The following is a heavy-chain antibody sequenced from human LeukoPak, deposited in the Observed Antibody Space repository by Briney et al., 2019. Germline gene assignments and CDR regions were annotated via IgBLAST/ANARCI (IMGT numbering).Heavy chain of an antibody. V-gene: IGHV3-11*01. CDR3: ATDGAGFDT. Sequence: PGGSLRLSCAASGFTFNDYYMSWIRQAPGKGLEWLSYINIGGTNTHYADSVKGRFTISRDNAKKSLYLEMNKLRADDTAVYYCATDGAGFDTWGQGVLVTVSS. J-gene: IGHJ5*02. CDR2: INIGGTNT. CDR1: GFTFNDYY.